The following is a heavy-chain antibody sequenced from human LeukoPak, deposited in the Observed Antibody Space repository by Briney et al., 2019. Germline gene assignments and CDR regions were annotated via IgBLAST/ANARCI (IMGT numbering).Heavy chain of an antibody. V-gene: IGHV4-38-2*02. D-gene: IGHD3-10*01. CDR3: ARAYYYGSGSLDY. Sequence: SETLSLTCTVSGYAISRGYYWGWIRRTPGKGLEWIAKIFHDGTTHYNPSLKSRVTISVDTSKNHFSLKLSSVTAADTAVYYCARAYYYGSGSLDYWGQGTLVTVSS. J-gene: IGHJ4*02. CDR1: GYAISRGYY. CDR2: IFHDGTT.